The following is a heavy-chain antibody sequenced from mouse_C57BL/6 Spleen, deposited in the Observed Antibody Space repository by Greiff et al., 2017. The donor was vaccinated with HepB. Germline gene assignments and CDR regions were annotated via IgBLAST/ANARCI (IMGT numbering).Heavy chain of an antibody. Sequence: EVKLVESGGGLVKPGGSLKLSCAASGFTFSDYGMHWVRQAPEKGLEWVAYISSGSSTIYYADTVKGRFTISRDNAKNTLFLQMTSLRSEDTAMYYCGRTLRYPYYFDYWGQGTTLTVSS. CDR3: GRTLRYPYYFDY. CDR2: ISSGSSTI. J-gene: IGHJ2*01. D-gene: IGHD1-1*01. CDR1: GFTFSDYG. V-gene: IGHV5-17*01.